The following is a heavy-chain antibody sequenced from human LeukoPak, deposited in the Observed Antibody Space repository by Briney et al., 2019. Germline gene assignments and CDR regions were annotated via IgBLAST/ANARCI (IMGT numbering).Heavy chain of an antibody. J-gene: IGHJ4*02. CDR2: IYHSGST. CDR1: GGSTSSGGYS. V-gene: IGHV4-30-2*01. Sequence: PSQTLSLTCAVSGGSTSSGGYSWSWIRQPPGKGLEWIGYIYHSGSTYYNPSLKSRVTISVDRSKNQFSLKLSSVTAADTAVYYCASGDGDYGGVLNYWGQGTLVTVSS. CDR3: ASGDGDYGGVLNY. D-gene: IGHD4-17*01.